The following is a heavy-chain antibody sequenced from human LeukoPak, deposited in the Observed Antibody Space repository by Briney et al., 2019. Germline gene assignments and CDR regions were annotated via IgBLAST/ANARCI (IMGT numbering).Heavy chain of an antibody. CDR1: GFTFSSYS. J-gene: IGHJ2*01. D-gene: IGHD6-19*01. V-gene: IGHV3-21*01. CDR2: ISSSSSYI. CDR3: ATQETGSSGWYGGDWYFDL. Sequence: GGSLRLSCVASGFTFSSYSMNWVRQAPGKGLEWVSSISSSSSYIYYADSVKGRFTISRDNAKNSLYLQMNSLRAEDTAVYYCATQETGSSGWYGGDWYFDLWGRGTLVTVSS.